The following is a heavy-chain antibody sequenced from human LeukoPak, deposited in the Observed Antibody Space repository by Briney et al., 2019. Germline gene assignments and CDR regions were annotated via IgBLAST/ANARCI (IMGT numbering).Heavy chain of an antibody. CDR3: AKSAYDSSGYYDY. Sequence: GGSLRLSCAASGFTFSSYGMHWVRQAPGKGLEWVAFIRYDGSNKYYADSVKGRFTISRDNSKNTLYLQMNSLRAEDTAVYYCAKSAYDSSGYYDYWGQGTLVTVSS. J-gene: IGHJ4*02. CDR2: IRYDGSNK. V-gene: IGHV3-30*02. D-gene: IGHD3-22*01. CDR1: GFTFSSYG.